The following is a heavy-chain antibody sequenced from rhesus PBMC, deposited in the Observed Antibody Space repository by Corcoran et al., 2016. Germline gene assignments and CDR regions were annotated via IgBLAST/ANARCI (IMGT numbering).Heavy chain of an antibody. CDR1: GFTFSSYG. CDR3: AKGGKGYSNYGYLDY. J-gene: IGHJ4*01. Sequence: EVQLVETGGGLVQPGGSLKLSCAASGFTFSSYGMSWVRQAAGKGLEWVSAINSGGGSTYYADAVKGRFSISRDNSKNKLSLQMNSLRAEDTAVYYCAKGGKGYSNYGYLDYWGQGVLVTVSS. V-gene: IGHV3S5*01. D-gene: IGHD4-23*01. CDR2: INSGGGST.